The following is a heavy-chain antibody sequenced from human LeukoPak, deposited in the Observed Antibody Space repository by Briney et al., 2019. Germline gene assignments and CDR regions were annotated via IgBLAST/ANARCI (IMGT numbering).Heavy chain of an antibody. CDR3: ARDARITIFGVVSYYYYYMDV. CDR2: IWYDGSNK. J-gene: IGHJ6*03. CDR1: GFTFSSYG. Sequence: GGSLRLSCAASGFTFSSYGMHWVRQAPGKGLEWVAVIWYDGSNKYYADSVKGRFTISGDNSKNTLYLQMNSLRAEDTAVYYCARDARITIFGVVSYYYYYMDVWGKGTTVTVSS. D-gene: IGHD3-3*01. V-gene: IGHV3-33*01.